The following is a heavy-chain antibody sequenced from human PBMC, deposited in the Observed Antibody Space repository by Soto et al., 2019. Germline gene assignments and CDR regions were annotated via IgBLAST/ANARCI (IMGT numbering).Heavy chain of an antibody. CDR1: GAPITCGDYS. V-gene: IGHV4-30-2*01. Sequence: PSETLSLTCAISGAPITCGDYSWNWIWQAPGKGLEWIGYIFHGGSTNYNPSLRSRVTISVDRSRTQYSLKMSSVTAADTPVYYSARGRVVVPAAVMFNCLDPWGQGALVTVSS. CDR2: IFHGGST. CDR3: ARGRVVVPAAVMFNCLDP. D-gene: IGHD2-2*01. J-gene: IGHJ5*02.